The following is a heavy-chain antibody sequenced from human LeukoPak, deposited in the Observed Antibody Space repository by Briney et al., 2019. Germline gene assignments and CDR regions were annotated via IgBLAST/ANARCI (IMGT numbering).Heavy chain of an antibody. J-gene: IGHJ3*02. Sequence: GRSLRLSCAASGFAFSSYAMHWVRQAPGKGLEWVAVISYDGSNKYYADSVKGRFTISRDNSKNTLYLQMNSLRAEDTAVYYCARDRSHAFDIWGQGTMVTVSS. CDR1: GFAFSSYA. D-gene: IGHD3-16*02. CDR3: ARDRSHAFDI. CDR2: ISYDGSNK. V-gene: IGHV3-30-3*01.